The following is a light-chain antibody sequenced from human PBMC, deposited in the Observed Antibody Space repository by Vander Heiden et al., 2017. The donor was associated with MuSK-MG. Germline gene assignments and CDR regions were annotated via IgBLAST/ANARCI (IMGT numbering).Light chain of an antibody. V-gene: IGLV1-40*01. Sequence: QPVLTQPPSVSGAPAPRVTISCTGSSSNIGAGYDVHWYQQLPGTAPKLLIYGNSNRPSGVPDRFSGSKSGTSASLAITGLQAEDEADYYCQSYDSSLSGSVFGTGTKVTVL. J-gene: IGLJ1*01. CDR3: QSYDSSLSGSV. CDR1: SSNIGAGYD. CDR2: GNS.